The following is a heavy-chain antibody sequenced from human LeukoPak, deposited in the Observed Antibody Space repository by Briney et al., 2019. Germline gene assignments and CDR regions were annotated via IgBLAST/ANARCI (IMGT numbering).Heavy chain of an antibody. CDR1: GFKFSSNW. V-gene: IGHV3-7*01. D-gene: IGHD3-10*01. J-gene: IGHJ4*02. CDR3: AREGPSVSPYY. Sequence: GGSLRLSCAASGFKFSSNWMSWVRQAPGKGLEWVANIKQDGSEKYYVDSVKGRFTISRDNAKSSLYLQMNSLRAEDTAVYYCAREGPSVSPYYWGQGTLVTVSS. CDR2: IKQDGSEK.